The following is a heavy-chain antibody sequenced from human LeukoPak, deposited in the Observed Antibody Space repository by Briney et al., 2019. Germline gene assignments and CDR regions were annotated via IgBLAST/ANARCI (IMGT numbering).Heavy chain of an antibody. J-gene: IGHJ4*02. CDR2: IYYSGST. V-gene: IGHV4-59*12. CDR3: ARVPSGWYVGDY. Sequence: SETLSLTCTVSGGSLSSYYWSWIRQPPGKGLEWIGYIYYSGSTNYNPSLRSRVTISVDTSKNQFSLKLSSVTAADTAVYYCARVPSGWYVGDYWGQGTLVTVSS. CDR1: GGSLSSYY. D-gene: IGHD6-19*01.